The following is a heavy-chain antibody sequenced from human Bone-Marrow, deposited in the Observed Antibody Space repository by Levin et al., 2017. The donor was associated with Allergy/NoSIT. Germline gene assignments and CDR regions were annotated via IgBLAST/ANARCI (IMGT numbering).Heavy chain of an antibody. CDR1: GFTFRTYA. CDR3: AKVGSGWFRNKLDS. V-gene: IGHV3-23*01. J-gene: IGHJ4*02. D-gene: IGHD6-19*01. CDR2: ISGSGAGT. Sequence: GESLKISCAASGFTFRTYAMSWVRQAPGKGLEWLSGISGSGAGTFYAASVQGRFNISKDNSKNMVYLQLNSLRVEDTAVYYCAKVGSGWFRNKLDSWGQGTLVTVSS.